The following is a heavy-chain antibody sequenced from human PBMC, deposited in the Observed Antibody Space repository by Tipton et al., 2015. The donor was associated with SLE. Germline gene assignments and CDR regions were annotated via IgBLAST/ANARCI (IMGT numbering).Heavy chain of an antibody. V-gene: IGHV1-8*01. CDR1: GYTFTSYD. CDR2: MHPKSGNT. Sequence: QLVQSGAEVKKPGASVEVSCKASGYTFTSYDINWVRQATGQGLEWMGWMHPKSGNTGYAQKFQGRVTMTRNTSISTAYMELSSLRSEDTAVYYCARGPYNWKLGDYWGQGTLVTVSS. D-gene: IGHD1-20*01. CDR3: ARGPYNWKLGDY. J-gene: IGHJ4*02.